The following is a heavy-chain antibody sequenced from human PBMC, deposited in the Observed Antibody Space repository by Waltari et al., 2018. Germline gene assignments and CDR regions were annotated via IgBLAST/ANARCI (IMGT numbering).Heavy chain of an antibody. D-gene: IGHD6-13*01. CDR3: ARDSSVLKGIRGIAAVRVGY. Sequence: QVQLVQSGAEVKKPGASVKVSCKASGYTFTGYYMHWVRQAPGQGLEWMGRINPNSGGTNYAQKFQGRVTMTRDTSISTAYMELSRLRSDDTAVYYCARDSSVLKGIRGIAAVRVGYWGQGTLVTVSS. CDR1: GYTFTGYY. J-gene: IGHJ4*02. V-gene: IGHV1-2*06. CDR2: INPNSGGT.